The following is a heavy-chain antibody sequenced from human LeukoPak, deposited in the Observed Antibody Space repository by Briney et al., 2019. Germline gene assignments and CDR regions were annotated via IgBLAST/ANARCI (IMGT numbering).Heavy chain of an antibody. V-gene: IGHV4-4*02. CDR1: GGSNSSSNW. D-gene: IGHD6-6*01. Sequence: PSETLSLTCAVSGGSNSSSNWWSWVRQPPEKGLEWIGEIYHSGSTYSNPSLQSRVIISVDRSKNHSSLKLTSVTAADTAVYYCARTSAEYSNSWIDSWGQGTLVIVSS. CDR3: ARTSAEYSNSWIDS. J-gene: IGHJ5*01. CDR2: IYHSGST.